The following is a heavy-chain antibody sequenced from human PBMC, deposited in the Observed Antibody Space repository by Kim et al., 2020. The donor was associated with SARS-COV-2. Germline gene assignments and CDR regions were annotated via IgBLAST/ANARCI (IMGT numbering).Heavy chain of an antibody. CDR2: IIPIFGTA. J-gene: IGHJ3*02. V-gene: IGHV1-69*13. D-gene: IGHD6-19*01. CDR3: SRQWLVQGDAFDI. CDR1: GGTFSSYA. Sequence: SVKVSCKASGGTFSSYAISWVRQAPGQGLEWMGGIIPIFGTANYAQKFQGRVTITADESTSTAYMELSSLRSEDTAVYYCSRQWLVQGDAFDIWGQGTMVTVSS.